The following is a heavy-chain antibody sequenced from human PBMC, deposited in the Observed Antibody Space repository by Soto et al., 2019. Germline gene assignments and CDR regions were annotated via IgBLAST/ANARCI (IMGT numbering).Heavy chain of an antibody. D-gene: IGHD2-21*01. V-gene: IGHV1-8*02. CDR2: MNPNSGNT. Sequence: ASVKVSCKASGYTFTSYGISWVRQATGQGLEWMGWMNPNSGNTGYAQKYQGRVTMTRNTSISTAYMELSRLRSDDTAVYFCARSMRTYYYGMDVWGQGTTVTVSS. CDR1: GYTFTSYG. CDR3: ARSMRTYYYGMDV. J-gene: IGHJ6*02.